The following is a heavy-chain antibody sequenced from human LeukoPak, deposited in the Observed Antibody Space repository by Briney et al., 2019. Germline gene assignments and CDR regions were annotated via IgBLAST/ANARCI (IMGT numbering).Heavy chain of an antibody. CDR3: AKDQGYSFYYLDY. J-gene: IGHJ4*02. CDR1: GFTFNNHA. Sequence: GGSLRLSCAASGFTFNNHAMSWVRQAPGKGLEWLSGINGNGASTYYSDSVKGRFTISRDNSKNTLYLQMSSLRVEDTAIYYCAKDQGYSFYYLDYWGQGSLVT. D-gene: IGHD5-18*01. V-gene: IGHV3-23*01. CDR2: INGNGAST.